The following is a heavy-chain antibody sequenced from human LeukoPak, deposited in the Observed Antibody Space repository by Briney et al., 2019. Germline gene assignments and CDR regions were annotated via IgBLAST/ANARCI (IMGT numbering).Heavy chain of an antibody. D-gene: IGHD4-17*01. CDR2: IYSGGST. J-gene: IGHJ6*02. CDR3: ARESNYGDSAFFYYYYGMDV. V-gene: IGHV3-53*01. Sequence: GGFLRLSCAASGFTVSSNYMSWVRQAPGKGLEWVSVIYSGGSTYYADSVKGRFTISRDNSKNTLYLQMNSLRAEDTAVYYCARESNYGDSAFFYYYYGMDVWGQGTTVTVSS. CDR1: GFTVSSNY.